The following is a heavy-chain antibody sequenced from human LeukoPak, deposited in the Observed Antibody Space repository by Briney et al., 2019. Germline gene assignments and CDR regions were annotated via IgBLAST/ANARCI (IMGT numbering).Heavy chain of an antibody. CDR3: ARDSTDYGDYVFNY. J-gene: IGHJ4*02. CDR1: GFTLTSYW. CDR2: IKQDGSEK. V-gene: IGHV3-7*01. Sequence: RGSLRLSCAAPGFTLTSYWMSWVRQGPGKGLEWVANIKQDGSEKDYVDSVKGRFTISRDNAKNSLYLQMNSLRAEDTAVYYCARDSTDYGDYVFNYWGQGTLVTVSS. D-gene: IGHD4-17*01.